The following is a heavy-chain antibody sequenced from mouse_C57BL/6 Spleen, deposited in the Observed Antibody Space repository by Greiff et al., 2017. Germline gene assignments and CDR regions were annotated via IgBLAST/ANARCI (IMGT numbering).Heavy chain of an antibody. CDR3: ANSHYVLFDY. J-gene: IGHJ2*01. V-gene: IGHV1-55*01. Sequence: VKLMESGAELVKPGASVKMSCKASGYTFTSYWITWVKQRPGQGLEWIGDIYPGSGSTNYNEKFKSKATLTVDTSSSTAYMQLSSLTSEDSAVYYCANSHYVLFDYWGQGTTLTVSS. CDR2: IYPGSGST. CDR1: GYTFTSYW. D-gene: IGHD2-5*01.